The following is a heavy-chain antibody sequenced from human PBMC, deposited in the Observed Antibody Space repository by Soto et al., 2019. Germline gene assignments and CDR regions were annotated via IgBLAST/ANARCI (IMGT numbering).Heavy chain of an antibody. CDR1: GFTFSSYS. Sequence: LSLSCAASGFTFSSYSMNWVRQAPGKGLEWVSYISSSSITIYYADSVKGRFTISRDNAKNSLYLQMNSLRDEDRAVYYCARESYDILTGPHRNFDDWGQGTLVTVSS. V-gene: IGHV3-48*02. D-gene: IGHD3-9*01. CDR3: ARESYDILTGPHRNFDD. CDR2: ISSSSITI. J-gene: IGHJ4*02.